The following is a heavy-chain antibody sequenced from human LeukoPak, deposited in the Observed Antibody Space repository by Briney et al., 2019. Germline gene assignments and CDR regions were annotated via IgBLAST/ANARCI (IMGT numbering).Heavy chain of an antibody. CDR2: ISGSGGST. Sequence: TGGSLRLSCAASGFTFSSYGMTWVRQAPGKGLEWVSVISGSGGSTNYADSVKGRFTISRDNSKNTLYLQMNSLRAEDTAVYYCAKDRGRAVAGSEFDYWGQGTLVTVSS. CDR1: GFTFSSYG. V-gene: IGHV3-23*01. D-gene: IGHD6-19*01. J-gene: IGHJ4*02. CDR3: AKDRGRAVAGSEFDY.